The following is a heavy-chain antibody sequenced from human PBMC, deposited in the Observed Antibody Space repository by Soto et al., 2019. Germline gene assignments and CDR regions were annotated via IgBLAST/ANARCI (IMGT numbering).Heavy chain of an antibody. CDR1: GFTFSSYG. J-gene: IGHJ6*03. D-gene: IGHD3-3*01. Sequence: QVQLVESGGGVVKPGRSLRLSCAASGFTFSSYGMPGVRQAPGKGLGGVAVIWFDGSNKNYADSVKGRLTISRDNSKNTLYLQMNSLRAEDTAVYYCARDRNDFDPYYYYYYRYVWGKGTTVTVSS. CDR2: IWFDGSNK. V-gene: IGHV3-33*01. CDR3: ARDRNDFDPYYYYYYRYV.